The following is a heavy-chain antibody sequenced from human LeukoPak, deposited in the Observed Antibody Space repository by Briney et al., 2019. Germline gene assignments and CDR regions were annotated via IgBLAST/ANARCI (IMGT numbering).Heavy chain of an antibody. Sequence: GRSLRLSCAASGFTFSSYAMHWVRQAPGKGLEWVAVISYDGSNKYYADSVKGRFTISRDNSKNTLYLQMNSLRAEDTAVYYCAIGYCSSTSCHYTIPRGPYWFDPWGQGTLVTVSS. CDR2: ISYDGSNK. CDR1: GFTFSSYA. V-gene: IGHV3-30-3*01. D-gene: IGHD2-2*01. CDR3: AIGYCSSTSCHYTIPRGPYWFDP. J-gene: IGHJ5*02.